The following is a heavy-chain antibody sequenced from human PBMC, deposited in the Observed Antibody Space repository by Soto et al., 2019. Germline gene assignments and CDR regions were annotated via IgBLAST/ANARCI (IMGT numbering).Heavy chain of an antibody. Sequence: ASVKVSCKASGYTFTSYYMHWVRQTPGQGLEWMGVIEPSGGSKSYTQKFQGRITMTRDTSTSTVYMELSSLRSEDTAVYYCARTTMTFYYFDFWGQGTLVTVSS. CDR2: IEPSGGSK. D-gene: IGHD4-17*01. CDR3: ARTTMTFYYFDF. J-gene: IGHJ4*02. CDR1: GYTFTSYY. V-gene: IGHV1-46*01.